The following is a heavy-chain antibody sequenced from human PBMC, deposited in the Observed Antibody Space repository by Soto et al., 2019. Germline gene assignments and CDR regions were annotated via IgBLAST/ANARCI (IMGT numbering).Heavy chain of an antibody. CDR1: GFSVGSNY. CDR2: IYSGGST. J-gene: IGHJ6*03. CDR3: GGYSYGPQPYYYYYYMDV. D-gene: IGHD5-18*01. Sequence: PGGSLRLSCAASGFSVGSNYMSWFRQAPGKGLEWVSVIYSGGSTYYADSVKGRFTISRDNSKNTLYLQMNSLRAEDTAVYYCGGYSYGPQPYYYYYYMDVWGKGTTVTVSS. V-gene: IGHV3-66*01.